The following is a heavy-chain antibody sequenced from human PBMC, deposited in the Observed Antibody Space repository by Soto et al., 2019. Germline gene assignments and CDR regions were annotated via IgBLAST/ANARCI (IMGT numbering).Heavy chain of an antibody. Sequence: GGSLRLSCAASGFTVSSNYMSWVRQAPGKGLEWVSVIYSGGSTYYADSVKGRFTISRHNSKNTLYLQMNSLRAEDTAVYYCAKHYYDSSGYYWTHAFDIWGQGTMVTVSS. J-gene: IGHJ3*02. V-gene: IGHV3-53*04. D-gene: IGHD3-22*01. CDR2: IYSGGST. CDR1: GFTVSSNY. CDR3: AKHYYDSSGYYWTHAFDI.